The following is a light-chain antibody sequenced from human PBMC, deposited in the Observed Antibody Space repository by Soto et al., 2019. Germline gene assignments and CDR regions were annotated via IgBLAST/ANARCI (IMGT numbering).Light chain of an antibody. J-gene: IGKJ2*01. CDR1: QSVSSSY. CDR3: KQYGGSPLYT. Sequence: EIVLTQSPGTLSLSPGERATLSCRASQSVSSSYLAWYHQKPAQPPRLLIYVASSRATGIPERFSGSVSGTDFTLTISRLEPEDFAVYYCKQYGGSPLYTFGQGTKLEIK. V-gene: IGKV3-20*01. CDR2: VAS.